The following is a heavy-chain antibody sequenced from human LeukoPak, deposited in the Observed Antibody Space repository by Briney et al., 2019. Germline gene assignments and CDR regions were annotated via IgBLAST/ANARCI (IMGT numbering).Heavy chain of an antibody. Sequence: PGGSLRLSCAASGFTFSSYAMSWVRQAPGKGLEWVSAISGSGGSTYYADSVKGRFTISRDNSKNTLYLQMNSLRAEDTAVYYCAKVQIHFWSGYRTKYYFDYWGQGTLVTVSS. CDR2: ISGSGGST. CDR1: GFTFSSYA. CDR3: AKVQIHFWSGYRTKYYFDY. V-gene: IGHV3-23*01. D-gene: IGHD3-3*02. J-gene: IGHJ4*02.